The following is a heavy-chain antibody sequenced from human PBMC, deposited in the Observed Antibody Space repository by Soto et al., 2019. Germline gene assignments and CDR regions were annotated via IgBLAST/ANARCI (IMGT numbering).Heavy chain of an antibody. D-gene: IGHD1-1*01. CDR2: IKQDGSEK. J-gene: IGHJ4*02. CDR3: ARQQLERQTSYFDY. V-gene: IGHV3-7*01. Sequence: EVQLVESGGGLVQPGGSLRLSCAASGFTFSSYWMSWVRQAPGKGLEWVANIKQDGSEKYYVDSVKGRFTISRDNDKNSLYLQMNSLRAEDTAVYYCARQQLERQTSYFDYWGQGTLVTVSS. CDR1: GFTFSSYW.